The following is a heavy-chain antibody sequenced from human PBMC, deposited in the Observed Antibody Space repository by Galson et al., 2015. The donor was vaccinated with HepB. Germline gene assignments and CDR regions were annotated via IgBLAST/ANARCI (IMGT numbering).Heavy chain of an antibody. CDR2: ISYDGSNK. Sequence: SLRLSCAASGFTFSSYGMHWVRQAPGKGLEWVAVISYDGSNKYYADSVKGRFPISRDNSKNTLYLQMNSLRAEDTAVYYCAKVYDSSGYYLHDAFDIWGQGTMVTVSS. J-gene: IGHJ3*02. D-gene: IGHD3-22*01. CDR3: AKVYDSSGYYLHDAFDI. V-gene: IGHV3-30*18. CDR1: GFTFSSYG.